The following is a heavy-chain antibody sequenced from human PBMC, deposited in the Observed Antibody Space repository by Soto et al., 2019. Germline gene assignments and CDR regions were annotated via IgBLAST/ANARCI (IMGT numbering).Heavy chain of an antibody. D-gene: IGHD3-3*01. CDR1: GFTFSSYS. CDR2: ISSSSSYI. V-gene: IGHV3-21*01. J-gene: IGHJ6*03. CDR3: ARDFSRVVFWSGFLDYYYMDV. Sequence: GGSLRLSCAASGFTFSSYSMNWVRQAPGKGLEWVSSISSSSSYIYYADSVKGRFTISRENAKKSLYLEMNSLRAEDTAVCYCARDFSRVVFWSGFLDYYYMDVWGKGTTVTVSS.